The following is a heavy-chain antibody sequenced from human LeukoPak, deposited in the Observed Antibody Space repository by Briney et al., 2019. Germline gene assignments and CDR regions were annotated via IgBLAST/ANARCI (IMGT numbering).Heavy chain of an antibody. CDR3: ARVGDTSGYFYYFDN. D-gene: IGHD3-22*01. Sequence: SETLSPTCAVSGGSISNFYWSWVRQPAGKGLEWVGYISYGGGTTYNASLKHRLSMSMDTSKNQLSLRLSSVTAADTALYYCARVGDTSGYFYYFDNWGQGTLVTVSS. CDR2: ISYGGGT. V-gene: IGHV4-59*08. CDR1: GGSISNFY. J-gene: IGHJ4*02.